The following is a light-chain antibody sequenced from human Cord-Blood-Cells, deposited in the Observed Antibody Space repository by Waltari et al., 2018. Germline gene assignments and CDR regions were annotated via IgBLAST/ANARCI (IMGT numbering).Light chain of an antibody. V-gene: IGLV3-19*01. CDR1: SLRSYY. J-gene: IGLJ1*01. Sequence: SSELTQEPAVSVALGQTMRITCQGDSLRSYYESWYQQKPGQAPVLVIYGKNNRPSGIPDRFSGSSSGNTASLTITGAQAEDEADYYCNSRDSSGNHYVFGTGTKVTVL. CDR3: NSRDSSGNHYV. CDR2: GKN.